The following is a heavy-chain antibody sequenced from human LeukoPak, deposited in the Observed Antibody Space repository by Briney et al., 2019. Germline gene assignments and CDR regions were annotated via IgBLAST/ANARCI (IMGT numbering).Heavy chain of an antibody. J-gene: IGHJ4*02. CDR2: IYPGDSDT. CDR1: GYTFTNYW. Sequence: GESPKISCKGSGYTFTNYWIGWVRPMPGKGLEWMGIIYPGDSDTRYSPSFQGQVTISADKSISTAYLRWDSLKASDTAMYYCARTDRTEDPLDYWGQGTLVTVSP. D-gene: IGHD7-27*01. CDR3: ARTDRTEDPLDY. V-gene: IGHV5-51*01.